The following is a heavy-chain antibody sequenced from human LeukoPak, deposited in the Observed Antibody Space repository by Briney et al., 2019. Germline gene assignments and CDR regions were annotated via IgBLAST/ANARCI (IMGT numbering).Heavy chain of an antibody. D-gene: IGHD6-13*01. Sequence: GASVKVSCKASGYTFTGYYMHWVRQAPGQGLEWMGRINPNSGCTNYAQKFQGRVTMTRDTSISTAYMELSRLRSDDTAVYYCARARGGYSSSWYYFDYWGQGTLVTVSS. J-gene: IGHJ4*02. CDR3: ARARGGYSSSWYYFDY. CDR1: GYTFTGYY. V-gene: IGHV1-2*06. CDR2: INPNSGCT.